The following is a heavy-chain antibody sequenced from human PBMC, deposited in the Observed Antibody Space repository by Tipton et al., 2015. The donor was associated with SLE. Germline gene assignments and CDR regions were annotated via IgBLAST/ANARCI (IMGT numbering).Heavy chain of an antibody. Sequence: TLSLTCPVSGGSLSSGSYYWSWIRQPAGQGLEWFGDIYTSGSTNYNPSLKSRVTISVDTSKNQFSLKLSSVTAADTAVYYCARARYGSGSYYILDAFDIWGQGTMVTVSS. J-gene: IGHJ3*02. CDR1: GGSLSSGSYY. V-gene: IGHV4-61*09. CDR3: ARARYGSGSYYILDAFDI. CDR2: IYTSGST. D-gene: IGHD3-10*01.